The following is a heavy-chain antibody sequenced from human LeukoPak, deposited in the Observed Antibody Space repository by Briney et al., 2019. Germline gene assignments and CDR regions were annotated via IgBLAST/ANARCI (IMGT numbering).Heavy chain of an antibody. V-gene: IGHV3-23*01. Sequence: PGGSLRLSCAASGFTFSSFAMSWVRQAPGRGLEWVSAISGSGGSTYYADSVKGRFTISRDSSKNTLYLQMNSLRAEDTAVYYCAKDLTGSSGCPFDPWGQGTLVTVSS. D-gene: IGHD3-22*01. J-gene: IGHJ5*02. CDR3: AKDLTGSSGCPFDP. CDR1: GFTFSSFA. CDR2: ISGSGGST.